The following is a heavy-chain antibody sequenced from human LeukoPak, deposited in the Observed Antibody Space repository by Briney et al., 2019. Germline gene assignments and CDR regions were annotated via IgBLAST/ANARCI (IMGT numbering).Heavy chain of an antibody. D-gene: IGHD3-3*01. V-gene: IGHV1-18*01. CDR3: ARDFSIFGVVIAGLLAFDT. J-gene: IGHJ3*02. Sequence: GASVKVSCKASGYTFTSYGISWVRQAPGQGLEWMGWISAYNGNTNYAQKLQGRVTMTTDTSASTAYMELRSLRSDDTAVYYCARDFSIFGVVIAGLLAFDTWGQGTMVTVSS. CDR2: ISAYNGNT. CDR1: GYTFTSYG.